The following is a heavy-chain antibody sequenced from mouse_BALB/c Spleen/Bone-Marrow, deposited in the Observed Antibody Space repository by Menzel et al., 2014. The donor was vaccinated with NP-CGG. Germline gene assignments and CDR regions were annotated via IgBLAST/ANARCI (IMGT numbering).Heavy chain of an antibody. V-gene: IGHV5-6*01. CDR2: ISSGGSYT. CDR1: GFTFSSYG. J-gene: IGHJ1*01. CDR3: ARRGYGNSYWYFDV. D-gene: IGHD2-10*02. Sequence: EVQGVESGGDLVKPGGSLKLSCAASGFTFSSYGMSWVRQSPDKRLEWVATISSGGSYTYYPDSVKGRFTISRDSAKNALYLQMSSLKSEDTAMYYCARRGYGNSYWYFDVWGAGTTVTVSS.